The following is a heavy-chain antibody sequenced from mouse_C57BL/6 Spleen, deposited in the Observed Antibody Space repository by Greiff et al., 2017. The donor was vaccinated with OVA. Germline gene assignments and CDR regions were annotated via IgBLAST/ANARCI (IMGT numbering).Heavy chain of an antibody. CDR3: ARNYGYEDWYFDV. Sequence: EVKVVESVAELVRPGASVKLSCTASGFNIKNTYMHWVKQRPEQGLEWIGRIDPANGNTKYAPKFQGKATITADTSSNTAYLQLSSLTSEDTAIYYCARNYGYEDWYFDVWGTGTTVTVSS. CDR2: IDPANGNT. J-gene: IGHJ1*03. CDR1: GFNIKNTY. V-gene: IGHV14-3*01. D-gene: IGHD2-2*01.